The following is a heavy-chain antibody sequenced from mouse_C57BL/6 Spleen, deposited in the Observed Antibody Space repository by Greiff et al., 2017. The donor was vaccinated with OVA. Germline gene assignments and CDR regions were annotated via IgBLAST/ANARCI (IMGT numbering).Heavy chain of an antibody. D-gene: IGHD2-4*01. CDR3: ARQADYDVDWYFDV. J-gene: IGHJ1*03. Sequence: EVKLQESGGGLVKPGGSLKLSCAASGFTFSSYTMSWVRQTPEKRLEWVATISGGGGNTYYPDSVKGRFTISRDNAKNTLYLQMSSLRSEDTALYYCARQADYDVDWYFDVWGTGTTVTVSS. CDR2: ISGGGGNT. CDR1: GFTFSSYT. V-gene: IGHV5-9*01.